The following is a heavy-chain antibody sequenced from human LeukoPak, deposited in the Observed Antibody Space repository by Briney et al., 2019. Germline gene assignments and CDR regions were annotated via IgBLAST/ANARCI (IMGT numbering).Heavy chain of an antibody. CDR2: VSGSGGNI. D-gene: IGHD2-2*01. Sequence: GGSLRLSCAASGFTFSSYTMSWVRQAPRKGLEWVSGVSGSGGNIHYADSVKGRFTISRDNSKNTLYLQMNSLRAEDTAVYYCAASLPNIVVVPATKGPFGYWGQGALVTVSS. CDR3: AASLPNIVVVPATKGPFGY. J-gene: IGHJ4*02. V-gene: IGHV3-23*01. CDR1: GFTFSSYT.